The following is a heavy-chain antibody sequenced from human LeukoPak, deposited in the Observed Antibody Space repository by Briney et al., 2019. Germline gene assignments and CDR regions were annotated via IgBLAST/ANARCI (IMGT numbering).Heavy chain of an antibody. V-gene: IGHV4-39*01. CDR3: TRHQWWLAPRNFDY. CDR1: GDSISSSSYY. D-gene: IGHD2-8*01. J-gene: IGHJ4*02. Sequence: PSETLSLTCTGSGDSISSSSYYWGWIRQPPGKGLEWIGSIYHSGSTYYNPSLKSRVTISVDTSKNQFSLKLSSVTAADMAVYYCTRHQWWLAPRNFDYWGQGTLVTVSS. CDR2: IYHSGST.